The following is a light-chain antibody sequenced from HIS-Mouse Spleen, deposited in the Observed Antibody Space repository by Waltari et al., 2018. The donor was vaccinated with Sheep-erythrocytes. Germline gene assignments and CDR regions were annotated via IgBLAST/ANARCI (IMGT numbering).Light chain of an antibody. CDR3: SAYAGSNNYV. V-gene: IGLV2-8*01. CDR2: EVS. Sequence: QSALTQPASVSGSPGQSITISCTGTSSDVGSYNLVSWYQQHPGKAPKLMIYEVSKRPSGVPDLFAGSKSGNTASLTVSGLQAEDEADYYCSAYAGSNNYVFGTGTKVTVL. J-gene: IGLJ1*01. CDR1: SSDVGSYNL.